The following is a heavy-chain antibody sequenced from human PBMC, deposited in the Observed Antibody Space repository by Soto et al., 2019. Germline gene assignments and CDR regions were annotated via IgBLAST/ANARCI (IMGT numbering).Heavy chain of an antibody. J-gene: IGHJ6*02. V-gene: IGHV3-74*01. CDR2: IKTDGSIT. CDR1: DFTFSSYW. Sequence: LRLSCAASDFTFSSYWMHWVRQAPGKGLVWVSRIKTDGSITNYADSVKGRFTISRDNAKNTLFLQMNSLRTEDTAAYYCARAPTGTYYYYGMDVWGQGTTVTVSS. D-gene: IGHD7-27*01. CDR3: ARAPTGTYYYYGMDV.